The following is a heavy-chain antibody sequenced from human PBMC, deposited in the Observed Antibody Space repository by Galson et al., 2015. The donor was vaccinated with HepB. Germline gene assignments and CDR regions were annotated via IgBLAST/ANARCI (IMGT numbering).Heavy chain of an antibody. J-gene: IGHJ4*02. CDR1: GFTFSSYA. CDR2: ISYDGSNK. D-gene: IGHD3-10*01. Sequence: SLRLSCAASGFTFSSYAMHWVRQAPGKGLEWVAVISYDGSNKYYADSVKGRFTISRDNSKNTLYLQMNSLRAEDTAVYYCAREGFGEFGYWGQGTLVTVSS. CDR3: AREGFGEFGY. V-gene: IGHV3-30-3*01.